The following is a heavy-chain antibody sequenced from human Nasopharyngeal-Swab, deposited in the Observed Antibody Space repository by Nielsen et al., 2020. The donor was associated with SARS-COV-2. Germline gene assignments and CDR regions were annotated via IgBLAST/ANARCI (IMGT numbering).Heavy chain of an antibody. V-gene: IGHV1-24*01. J-gene: IGHJ3*01. CDR3: ATESITGTVIYAFAF. CDR1: GYTLTTAP. Sequence: ASVKVTCKVSGYTLTTAPIHWVRQRPAKEREWMGGFDPLDGEAIYAQNFQARVTMTEDTSTDTDYMELSSLRSDDTAMYYCATESITGTVIYAFAFWGQGTMVTVSS. D-gene: IGHD1/OR15-1a*01. CDR2: FDPLDGEA.